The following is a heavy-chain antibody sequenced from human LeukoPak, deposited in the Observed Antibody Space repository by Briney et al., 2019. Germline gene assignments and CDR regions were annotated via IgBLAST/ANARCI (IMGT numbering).Heavy chain of an antibody. CDR2: TSNKANSYTT. CDR3: ATLHDYRI. CDR1: GFTFSDHY. D-gene: IGHD4-11*01. J-gene: IGHJ3*02. Sequence: PGGSLTFSCAAGGFTFSDHYMAWVRQAPGKGLEWVGRTSNKANSYTTEYAASVKGRFTISRDDSKNSLYLQMNSLKTEDTAVYYCATLHDYRIWGQGTMVTVSS. V-gene: IGHV3-72*01.